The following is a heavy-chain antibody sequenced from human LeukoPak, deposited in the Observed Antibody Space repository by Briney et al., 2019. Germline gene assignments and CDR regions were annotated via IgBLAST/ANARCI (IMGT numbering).Heavy chain of an antibody. CDR3: ARGYSSSWNWFDP. V-gene: IGHV3-33*08. CDR2: IWYDGSNK. J-gene: IGHJ5*02. Sequence: GGSLRLSCVASGFTFDDYDMTWVRQAPGKGLGWVAVIWYDGSNKYYADSVKGRFTISRDNSKNTLYLQMNSLRAEDTAVYYCARGYSSSWNWFDPWGQGTLVTVSS. CDR1: GFTFDDYD. D-gene: IGHD6-13*01.